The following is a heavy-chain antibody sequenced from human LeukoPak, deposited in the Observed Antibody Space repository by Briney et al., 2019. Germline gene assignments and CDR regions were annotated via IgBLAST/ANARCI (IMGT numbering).Heavy chain of an antibody. CDR3: ARQWGYFTSGWWLDTFDV. Sequence: GGSLRLSCAASGFTFSSYEMNWVRQAPGKGLEWVSYISSSGSTIYYADSVKGRFTISRDNAKNSLYLQINSLRAEDTAIYYCARQWGYFTSGWWLDTFDVWGQGSMVIVSS. CDR1: GFTFSSYE. CDR2: ISSSGSTI. J-gene: IGHJ3*01. D-gene: IGHD6-19*01. V-gene: IGHV3-48*03.